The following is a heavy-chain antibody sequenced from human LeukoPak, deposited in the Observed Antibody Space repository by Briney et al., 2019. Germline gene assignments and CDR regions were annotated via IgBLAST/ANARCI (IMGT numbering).Heavy chain of an antibody. V-gene: IGHV5-51*01. CDR3: ARTMVATMSSFDS. Sequence: GESLKISCKGSGYNFTNNWIAWVRQMPGKGLEWMGIIYPGDSDTRYSPSFQGQITISADKSISTAYLQWSSLKASDTAMYCCARTMVATMSSFDSWGQGTLVTVSS. D-gene: IGHD5-12*01. CDR2: IYPGDSDT. CDR1: GYNFTNNW. J-gene: IGHJ5*01.